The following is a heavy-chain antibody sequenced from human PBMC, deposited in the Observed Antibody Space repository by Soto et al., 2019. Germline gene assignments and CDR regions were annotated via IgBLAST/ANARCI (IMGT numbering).Heavy chain of an antibody. CDR2: ISYDGSNK. CDR1: GFTFSSYA. D-gene: IGHD2-15*01. V-gene: IGHV3-30-3*01. J-gene: IGHJ4*02. CDR3: ATGAGVVLLPADFDY. Sequence: QVQLVESGGGVVQPGRSLRLSCAASGFTFSSYAMHWVRQAPGKGLEWVAVISYDGSNKYYADSVKGRFTISRDNSKNTLYLQMNSLRAEDTAVYYCATGAGVVLLPADFDYWGQGTLVTVSS.